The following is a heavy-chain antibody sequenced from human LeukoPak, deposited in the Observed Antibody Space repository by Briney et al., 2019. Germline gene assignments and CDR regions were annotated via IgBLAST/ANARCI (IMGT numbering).Heavy chain of an antibody. Sequence: GGSLRLSCAASGFTFSSYELNWVRQAPGKGLEWVSAISGSGGSTYYADSVKGRFTISRDNSKNTLYLQMNSLRAEDTAVYYCAKGCRFSAVADSDYWGQGTLVTVSS. CDR2: ISGSGGST. D-gene: IGHD6-19*01. CDR3: AKGCRFSAVADSDY. V-gene: IGHV3-23*01. J-gene: IGHJ4*02. CDR1: GFTFSSYE.